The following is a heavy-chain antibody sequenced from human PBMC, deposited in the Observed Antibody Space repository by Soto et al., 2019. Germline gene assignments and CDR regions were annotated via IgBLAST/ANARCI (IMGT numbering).Heavy chain of an antibody. CDR3: ARGGYSYGYGRLKAFDY. CDR2: IYYSGST. D-gene: IGHD5-18*01. J-gene: IGHJ4*02. Sequence: QVQLQESGPGLVKPSETLSLTCTVSGGSVSSGSYYWSCIRQPPGKGLEWIGYIYYSGSTNYKPTLKSRVTISVDTSKNQFSLKLSSVTAADTAVYYCARGGYSYGYGRLKAFDYWGQGTLVTVSS. V-gene: IGHV4-61*01. CDR1: GGSVSSGSYY.